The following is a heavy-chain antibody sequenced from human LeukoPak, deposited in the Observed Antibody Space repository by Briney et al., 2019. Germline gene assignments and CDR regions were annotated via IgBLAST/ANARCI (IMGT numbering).Heavy chain of an antibody. J-gene: IGHJ4*02. CDR1: GFTFSNYA. D-gene: IGHD6-13*01. Sequence: GESLRLSCAASGFTFSNYAMSWVRQTPRKGLDWVSVISSSGDTTHYADSVTGRFTISRDNSKNTLYLQMNSLRADDTALYYCAKGGSFRAFDYWGQGTLVTVSS. CDR3: AKGGSFRAFDY. CDR2: ISSSGDTT. V-gene: IGHV3-23*01.